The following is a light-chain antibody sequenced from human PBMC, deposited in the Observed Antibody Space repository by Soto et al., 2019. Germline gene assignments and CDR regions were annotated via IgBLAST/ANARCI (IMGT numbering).Light chain of an antibody. Sequence: QSALTQPASVSGSPGQSIIISCTGTSSDIGNYNYVSWYQQHPGKAPELMIYDVSYRPSGVSNRFSGSKSANTASLTISGLQAEDEADYYCSSYTSSSTLVFGGGTKLTVL. CDR3: SSYTSSSTLV. CDR2: DVS. CDR1: SSDIGNYNY. V-gene: IGLV2-14*03. J-gene: IGLJ2*01.